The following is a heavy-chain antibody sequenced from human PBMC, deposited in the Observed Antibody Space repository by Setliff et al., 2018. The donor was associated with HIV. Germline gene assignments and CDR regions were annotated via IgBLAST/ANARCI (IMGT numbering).Heavy chain of an antibody. CDR2: ILPIFGTR. CDR1: GGTFSSYS. D-gene: IGHD1-1*01. J-gene: IGHJ3*01. V-gene: IGHV1-69*06. CDR3: ANPHDGGAFDV. Sequence: SVKVSCKASGGTFSSYSISWVRQAPGQGLEWMGRILPIFGTRDYAQKFQGRVTITADKSTSTAYMELRSLRSEDTAVYFCANPHDGGAFDVWGQGTAVTVSS.